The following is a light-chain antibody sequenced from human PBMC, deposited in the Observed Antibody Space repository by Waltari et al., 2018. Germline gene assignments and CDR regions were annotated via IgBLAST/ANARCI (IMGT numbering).Light chain of an antibody. CDR1: QSLSTSY. Sequence: DIVLTQSPATLSLSPRDRATLSCGASQSLSTSYFAWYQQKPGLAPRLLMYHASSRATGIPDRFSGSGAGTDFTLTISRLEPEDFAVYYCQYYDNSVITFGQGTRLEI. CDR3: QYYDNSVIT. CDR2: HAS. V-gene: IGKV3D-20*01. J-gene: IGKJ5*01.